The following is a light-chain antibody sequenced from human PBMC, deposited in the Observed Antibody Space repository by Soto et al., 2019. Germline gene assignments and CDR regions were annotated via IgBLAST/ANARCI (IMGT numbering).Light chain of an antibody. CDR3: QQTYSTPPIT. J-gene: IGKJ5*01. Sequence: DIPMTQSPSSLSASVGDRVTITCRASQSINNYLNWYQHKSGQAPKLLIYAASTLQGGVPSRFSGSGSGTGFTLTISSLQPDDFATYYCQQTYSTPPITFGQGTRLDI. CDR1: QSINNY. CDR2: AAS. V-gene: IGKV1-39*01.